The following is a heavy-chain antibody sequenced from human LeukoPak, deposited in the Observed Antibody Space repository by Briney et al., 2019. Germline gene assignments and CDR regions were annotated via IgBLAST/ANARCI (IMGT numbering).Heavy chain of an antibody. V-gene: IGHV1-18*01. CDR1: GYTFTSYV. CDR3: ATGTGTTGIDY. Sequence: ASVKVSCKASGYTFTSYVINWVRQSPGQGLEWRGWISIYNGNTNYAQNLQGRVTMTTDTSMSTAYMELRSLRSDDTDMYYCATGTGTTGIDYWGQGTLVTVSS. D-gene: IGHD1-1*01. CDR2: ISIYNGNT. J-gene: IGHJ4*02.